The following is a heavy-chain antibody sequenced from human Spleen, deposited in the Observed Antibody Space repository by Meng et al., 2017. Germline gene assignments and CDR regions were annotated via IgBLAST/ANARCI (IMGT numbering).Heavy chain of an antibody. J-gene: IGHJ4*02. V-gene: IGHV3-7*01. CDR3: ASYRGGTYWYYFDY. D-gene: IGHD6-19*01. Sequence: GGSLRLSCEASGFTFSSYWMSWVRQAPGEGLEWVANIKQDGSEKYYEDSVKGRFTISRDNAKNSLYLQMNSLRAEDTAVYYCASYRGGTYWYYFDYWGQGTLVTVSS. CDR2: IKQDGSEK. CDR1: GFTFSSYW.